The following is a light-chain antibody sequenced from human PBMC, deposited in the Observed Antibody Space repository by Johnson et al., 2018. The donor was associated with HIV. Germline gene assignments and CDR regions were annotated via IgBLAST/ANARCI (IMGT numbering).Light chain of an antibody. CDR2: ENN. J-gene: IGLJ1*01. CDR3: GTWDNSLSTGSV. V-gene: IGLV1-51*02. Sequence: QSVLTQPPSVSAAPGQKVTISCSGSSSNIGNNYVSWYQQLPGTAPKLLIYENNMRPSGIPDRFSGSKSGTSATLGIAGLQTGDEADYYCGTWDNSLSTGSVFGTGTKVTFL. CDR1: SSNIGNNY.